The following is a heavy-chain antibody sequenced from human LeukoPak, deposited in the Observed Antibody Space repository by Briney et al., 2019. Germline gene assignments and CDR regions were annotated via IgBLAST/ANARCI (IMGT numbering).Heavy chain of an antibody. CDR3: ARYDFGGFHYYGMDV. V-gene: IGHV1-18*01. Sequence: GASVTVSCKASGYIFTSYGISWVRQAPGQGIEWMGWISPYNGNTNYAQKVQGRVTMTTDTSTNTAYMELRSLRSDDTAVYYCARYDFGGFHYYGMDVWGQGTTVTVSS. CDR1: GYIFTSYG. CDR2: ISPYNGNT. D-gene: IGHD4-23*01. J-gene: IGHJ6*02.